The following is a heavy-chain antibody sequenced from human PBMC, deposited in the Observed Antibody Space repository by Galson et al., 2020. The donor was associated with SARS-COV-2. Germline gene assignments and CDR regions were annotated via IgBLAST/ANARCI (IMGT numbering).Heavy chain of an antibody. CDR3: ARQILTGYYSFYYFYY. Sequence: QTLSLTCTVSGGSISSSSYYWGWIRQPPGEGLEWIGSIYYSESKYYNQSLTSRVTMSVDTSKNQFSLKLSSVTAADTAVYYCARQILTGYYSFYYFYYWGQGTLVTVSS. D-gene: IGHD3-9*01. CDR2: IYYSESK. V-gene: IGHV4-39*01. J-gene: IGHJ4*02. CDR1: GGSISSSSYY.